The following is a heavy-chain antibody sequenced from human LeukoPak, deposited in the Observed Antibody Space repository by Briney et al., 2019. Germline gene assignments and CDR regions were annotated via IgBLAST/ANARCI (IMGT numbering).Heavy chain of an antibody. CDR3: ARFMRYTSSWSSNYYYYYMNV. CDR1: GYTFTSYG. Sequence: ASVKVSCKASGYTFTSYGISWVRQAPGQGLEWMGWISAYNGNTNYAQKLQGRVTMTTDTSTSTAYMELRSLRSDDTAVYYCARFMRYTSSWSSNYYYYYMNVWGKGATVTVSS. V-gene: IGHV1-18*01. D-gene: IGHD6-13*01. CDR2: ISAYNGNT. J-gene: IGHJ6*03.